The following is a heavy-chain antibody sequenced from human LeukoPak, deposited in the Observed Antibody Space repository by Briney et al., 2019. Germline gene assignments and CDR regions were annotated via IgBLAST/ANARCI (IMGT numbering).Heavy chain of an antibody. D-gene: IGHD3-22*01. J-gene: IGHJ6*02. Sequence: PGGSLRLSCAASGFTFSSYAMSWVRQAPGKGLEWVSAISGNGGSTYYADSVKGRFTISRDNSKNTLYLQMNSLRAEDTAVYYCAKDRDSSGYYPRYYYGMDVWGQGTTVTVSS. CDR3: AKDRDSSGYYPRYYYGMDV. V-gene: IGHV3-23*01. CDR1: GFTFSSYA. CDR2: ISGNGGST.